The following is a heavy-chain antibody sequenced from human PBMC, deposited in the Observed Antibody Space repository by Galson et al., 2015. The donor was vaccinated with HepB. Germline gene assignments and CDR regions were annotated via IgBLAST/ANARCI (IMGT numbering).Heavy chain of an antibody. J-gene: IGHJ4*02. V-gene: IGHV3-30*03. D-gene: IGHD6-13*01. CDR2: ISYDGSNK. CDR1: GFTFSSYG. Sequence: SLRLSCAASGFTFSSYGMHWVRQAPGKGLEWVAVISYDGSNKYYADSVKGRFTISRDNSKNTLYLQMNSLRAEDTAVYYCALSRVYYLDYWGQGTLVTVSS. CDR3: ALSRVYYLDY.